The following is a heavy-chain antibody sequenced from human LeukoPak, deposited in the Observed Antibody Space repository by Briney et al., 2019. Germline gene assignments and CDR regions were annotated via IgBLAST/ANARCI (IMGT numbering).Heavy chain of an antibody. Sequence: ASVKVSCKASGYTFTSYYMHWVRQAPGQGLEWMGIINPSGGSTSYAQKFQGRVTMTRDMSTSTVYMELSSLRSEDTAVYYCTSSGESWASSWFDPWGQGTLVTVSS. CDR3: TSSGESWASSWFDP. CDR2: INPSGGST. J-gene: IGHJ5*02. D-gene: IGHD3-10*01. V-gene: IGHV1-46*03. CDR1: GYTFTSYY.